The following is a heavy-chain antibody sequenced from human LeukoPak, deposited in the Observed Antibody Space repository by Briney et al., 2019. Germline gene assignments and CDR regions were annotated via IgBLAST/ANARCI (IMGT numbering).Heavy chain of an antibody. CDR2: IHTSGST. D-gene: IGHD6-19*01. J-gene: IGHJ4*02. Sequence: SETLSLTCTVSGGSISNYHWSWIRQPAGKGLEWIGQIHTSGSTNYNPPLQSRVSMSIDTTEDQVSLTIRSVTAADTAFYYCARRDISSGWSFDYWGQGTLVTVSS. CDR3: ARRDISSGWSFDY. V-gene: IGHV4-4*07. CDR1: GGSISNYH.